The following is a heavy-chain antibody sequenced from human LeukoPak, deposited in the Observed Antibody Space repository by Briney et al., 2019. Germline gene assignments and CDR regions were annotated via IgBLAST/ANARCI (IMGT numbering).Heavy chain of an antibody. Sequence: ASVKVSCKASEYTFTDYYMHWVRQVPGQGLEWMGLINPTGGSTGYAQKFQGRVTMTRDMSTSTDYMELSSLRSEDTAIYYCARDNSVGDNAWWFDPWGQGTLVTVSS. D-gene: IGHD1-26*01. CDR2: INPTGGST. CDR1: EYTFTDYY. CDR3: ARDNSVGDNAWWFDP. V-gene: IGHV1-46*01. J-gene: IGHJ5*02.